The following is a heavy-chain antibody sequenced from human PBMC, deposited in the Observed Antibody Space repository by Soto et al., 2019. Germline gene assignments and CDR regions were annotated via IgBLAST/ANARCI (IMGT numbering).Heavy chain of an antibody. J-gene: IGHJ4*02. Sequence: QVQLVQSGAEVKKPGSSVKLSCKTSGGTFRNYAINWVRQAPGQGLEWMGGRIPVFGTANYAQTFQGRFTNTADESTSPAYMELSSLRSEDTAVYYCAIPLPKQQLVRGAFDHWGQGTLVTVAS. CDR3: AIPLPKQQLVRGAFDH. V-gene: IGHV1-69*01. CDR2: RIPVFGTA. CDR1: GGTFRNYA. D-gene: IGHD6-13*01.